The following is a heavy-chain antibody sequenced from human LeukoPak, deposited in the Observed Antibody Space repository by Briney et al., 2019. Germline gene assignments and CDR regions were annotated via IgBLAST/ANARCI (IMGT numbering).Heavy chain of an antibody. CDR3: ARDRSRAYHFDY. CDR2: TYYRSKWYN. J-gene: IGHJ4*02. V-gene: IGHV6-1*01. Sequence: SQTLSLTCTISGDSVSSNSAAWNWIRQSPSRGLEWLGRTYYRSKWYNDYAMSVKSRITISPYTSKNQFFLQLNPVTPEDTAVYYCARDRSRAYHFDYWGQGTLVTVSS. D-gene: IGHD2-15*01. CDR1: GDSVSSNSAA.